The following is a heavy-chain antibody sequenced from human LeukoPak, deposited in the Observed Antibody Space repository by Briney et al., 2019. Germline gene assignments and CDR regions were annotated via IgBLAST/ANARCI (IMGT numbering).Heavy chain of an antibody. J-gene: IGHJ6*02. CDR2: IDPSDSYT. D-gene: IGHD5-12*01. V-gene: IGHV5-10-1*01. Sequence: GESLKISCKGSGCSFTSYWISWVRQMPGKGLEWMGRIDPSDSYTNYSPSFQGHVTIPADKSISTAYLQWSSLKASDTAMYYCARHSTTSMVATSYYYYYGMDVWGQGTTATVSS. CDR3: ARHSTTSMVATSYYYYYGMDV. CDR1: GCSFTSYW.